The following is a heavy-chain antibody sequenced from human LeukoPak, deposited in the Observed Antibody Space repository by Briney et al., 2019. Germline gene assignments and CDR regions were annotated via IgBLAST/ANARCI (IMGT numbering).Heavy chain of an antibody. V-gene: IGHV3-30-3*01. Sequence: PGGSLRLSCAASGFTFSSYAMHWVRQAPGKGLEWVAVISYDGSNKYYADSVKGRFTISRDNSKNTLYLQMNSLRAEDTAVYYCARDPGRFGEEGYFDYWGQGTLVPSPQ. CDR3: ARDPGRFGEEGYFDY. D-gene: IGHD3-16*01. J-gene: IGHJ4*02. CDR1: GFTFSSYA. CDR2: ISYDGSNK.